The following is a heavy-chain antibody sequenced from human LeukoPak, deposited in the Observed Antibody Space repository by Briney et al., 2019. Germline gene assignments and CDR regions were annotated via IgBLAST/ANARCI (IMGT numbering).Heavy chain of an antibody. CDR1: GFTFSSYS. CDR2: ISSSSSYI. V-gene: IGHV3-21*01. J-gene: IGHJ1*01. CDR3: ARENWAYGSGSYQYFQH. Sequence: PGGSLRLSCAASGFTFSSYSMNWVRQAPGKGLEWVSSISSSSSYIYYADSVKGRFTISRDNAKNSLYLQMNSLRAEDTAVYYCARENWAYGSGSYQYFQHWGQGTLVTVSS. D-gene: IGHD3-10*01.